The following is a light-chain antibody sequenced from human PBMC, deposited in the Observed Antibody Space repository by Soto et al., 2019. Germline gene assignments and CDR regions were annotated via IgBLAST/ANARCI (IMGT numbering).Light chain of an antibody. CDR1: QGINIF. CDR2: AAS. Sequence: DIQLTQSPSFLSASVGDRVTITCRASQGINIFLAWFQQKPGKAPNLLISAASSLQSGVPSRFSGSGSGTDFSLTISSLQPEDFATYFCQQRYYTPLTFGGGTKVDIK. CDR3: QQRYYTPLT. V-gene: IGKV1-39*01. J-gene: IGKJ4*01.